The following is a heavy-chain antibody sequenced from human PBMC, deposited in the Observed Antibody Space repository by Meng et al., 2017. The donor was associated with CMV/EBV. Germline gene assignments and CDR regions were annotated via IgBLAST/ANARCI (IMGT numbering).Heavy chain of an antibody. CDR1: GFTFSDYY. D-gene: IGHD3/OR15-3a*01. Sequence: QVRLVESGVVLVNLAGPLTLSSSASGFTFSDYYMSWIRQAPGNGLEWVSNISSSSSYTNYADSVKGRFTISRDNAKNSLYLQMNSLRAEDTAVYYCARDRTGYPFDYWGQGTLVTVSS. V-gene: IGHV3-11*05. CDR3: ARDRTGYPFDY. CDR2: ISSSSSYT. J-gene: IGHJ4*02.